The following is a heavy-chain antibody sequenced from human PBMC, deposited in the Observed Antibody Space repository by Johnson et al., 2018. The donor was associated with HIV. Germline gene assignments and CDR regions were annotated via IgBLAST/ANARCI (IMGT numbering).Heavy chain of an antibody. CDR2: ISYAGNNK. J-gene: IGHJ3*02. CDR3: AKERRAPRAFDI. Sequence: VQLVESGGGVVQPGRSLRLSCAASGFTFSSYGMHWVRQAPGQGLEWVAAISYAGNNKYYVDSVKGRFTISRDNSKNTLYLQMNSLRPEDTAVYYCAKERRAPRAFDIWGQGTMVTVSS. V-gene: IGHV3-30*18. CDR1: GFTFSSYG.